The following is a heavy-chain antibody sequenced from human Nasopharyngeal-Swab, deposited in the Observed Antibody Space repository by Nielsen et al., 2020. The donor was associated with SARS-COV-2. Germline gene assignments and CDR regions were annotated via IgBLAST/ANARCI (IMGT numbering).Heavy chain of an antibody. CDR1: GGSISSGSYY. CDR3: ASEWFGELDDYYYGMDV. CDR2: IYTSGST. D-gene: IGHD3-10*01. Sequence: SETLSLTCTVSGGSISSGSYYRSWIRQPAGKGLEWIGRIYTSGSTNYNPSLKSRVTISVDTSKNQFSLKLSSVTAADTAVYYCASEWFGELDDYYYGMDVWGQGTTVTVSS. J-gene: IGHJ6*02. V-gene: IGHV4-61*02.